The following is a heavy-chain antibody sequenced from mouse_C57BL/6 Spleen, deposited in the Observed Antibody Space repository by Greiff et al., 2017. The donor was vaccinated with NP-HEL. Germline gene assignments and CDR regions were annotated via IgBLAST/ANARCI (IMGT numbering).Heavy chain of an antibody. CDR1: GYTFTDYN. CDR3: ASGNFPYGWYAMDY. CDR2: INPNNGGT. D-gene: IGHD2-2*01. Sequence: EVQLQESGPELVKPGASVKMSCKASGYTFTDYNMHWVKQSHGKSLEWIGYINPNNGGTSYNQKFKGKATLTVNKSSSTAYMELRSLTSEDSAVYYCASGNFPYGWYAMDYWGQGTTLTVSS. V-gene: IGHV1-22*01. J-gene: IGHJ2*01.